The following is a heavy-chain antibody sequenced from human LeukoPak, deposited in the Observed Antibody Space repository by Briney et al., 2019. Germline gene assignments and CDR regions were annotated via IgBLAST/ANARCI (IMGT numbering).Heavy chain of an antibody. V-gene: IGHV1-18*04. CDR3: ARDHRRGSSGMDV. J-gene: IGHJ6*04. D-gene: IGHD5-24*01. Sequence: ASVKVSCKASGYTFTSYGISWVRQSPGQGLEWMGWISAYNGNTNYAQKLQGRVTMTTDTSTSTAYMEPRSLRSDDTAVYYCARDHRRGSSGMDVWGKGTTVTVSS. CDR2: ISAYNGNT. CDR1: GYTFTSYG.